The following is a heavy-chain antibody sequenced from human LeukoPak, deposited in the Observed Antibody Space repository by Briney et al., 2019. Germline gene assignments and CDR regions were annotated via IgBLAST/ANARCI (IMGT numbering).Heavy chain of an antibody. Sequence: GGSLRLSCAASGFTFSSYAMSWVRQAPGKGLEWVSAISGSGGSTYYADSVKGRFTISRDNSKNTLYLQMNSLRAEDTAVYYCAKDLAIAVAGTRPFDYWGQGTLVTVSS. J-gene: IGHJ4*02. CDR2: ISGSGGST. CDR1: GFTFSSYA. D-gene: IGHD6-19*01. CDR3: AKDLAIAVAGTRPFDY. V-gene: IGHV3-23*01.